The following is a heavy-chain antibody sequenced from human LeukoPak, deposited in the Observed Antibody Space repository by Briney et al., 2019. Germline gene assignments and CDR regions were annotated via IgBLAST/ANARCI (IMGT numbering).Heavy chain of an antibody. CDR2: IWYDGSNK. D-gene: IGHD3-22*01. CDR1: GFTFSSYG. J-gene: IGHJ4*02. Sequence: QAGRSLRLSCAASGFTFSSYGMHRVRQAPGKGLEWVAVIWYDGSNKYYADSVKGRFTISRDNSKNTLYLQMNSLRAEDTAVYYCAKARYYYDSSGYFPLDYWGQGTLVTVSS. V-gene: IGHV3-33*06. CDR3: AKARYYYDSSGYFPLDY.